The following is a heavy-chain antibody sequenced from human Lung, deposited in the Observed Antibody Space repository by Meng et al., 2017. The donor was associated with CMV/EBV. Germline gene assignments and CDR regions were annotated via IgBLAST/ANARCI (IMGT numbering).Heavy chain of an antibody. CDR1: GLSTYG. Sequence: VRGGGLGGGVVQPGGSLRLSCGASGLSTYGMHWVRQVPGKGLEWVAVIWFDGSSKYYADSVKGRFSISRYNSKNTLYLQMNSLRPEDTGVYYCAKDGKSGGYFDYWGQGTLVTVSS. CDR2: IWFDGSSK. V-gene: IGHV3-30*02. J-gene: IGHJ4*02. D-gene: IGHD1-1*01. CDR3: AKDGKSGGYFDY.